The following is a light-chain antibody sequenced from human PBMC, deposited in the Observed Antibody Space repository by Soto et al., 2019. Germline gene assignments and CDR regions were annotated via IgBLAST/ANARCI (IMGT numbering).Light chain of an antibody. J-gene: IGKJ1*01. CDR3: QQYNNWPQT. CDR2: VAS. Sequence: DIQMTQSPSSLSASVGDRVTITCRASQTIGTYLNWYQQTPGKAPKLLIYVASSLQSGVPSRFSGRGSGTDFTLTISSLQPEDFAEYHCQQYNNWPQTFGQGTKVEIK. CDR1: QTIGTY. V-gene: IGKV1-39*01.